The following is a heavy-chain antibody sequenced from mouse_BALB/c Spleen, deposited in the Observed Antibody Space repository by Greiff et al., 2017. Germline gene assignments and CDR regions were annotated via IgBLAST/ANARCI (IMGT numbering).Heavy chain of an antibody. J-gene: IGHJ2*01. V-gene: IGHV5-6-5*01. Sequence: EVMLVESGGGLVKPGGSLKLSCAASGFTFSSYAMSWVRQTPEKRLEWVASISSGGSTYYPDSVKGRFTISRDNARNILYLQMSSLRSEDTAMYYCARKITDYFDYWGQGTTLTVSS. CDR1: GFTFSSYA. CDR2: ISSGGST. CDR3: ARKITDYFDY. D-gene: IGHD2-4*01.